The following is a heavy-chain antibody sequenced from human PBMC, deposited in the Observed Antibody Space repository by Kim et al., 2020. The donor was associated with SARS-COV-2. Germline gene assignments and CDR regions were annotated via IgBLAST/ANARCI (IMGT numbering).Heavy chain of an antibody. V-gene: IGHV4-31*02. Sequence: TYYNPSLKSRVTISVDTSKNQFSLKLSSVTAADTAVYYCARGGRTMIVVGWGQGTLVTVSS. CDR2: T. D-gene: IGHD3-22*01. J-gene: IGHJ4*02. CDR3: ARGGRTMIVVG.